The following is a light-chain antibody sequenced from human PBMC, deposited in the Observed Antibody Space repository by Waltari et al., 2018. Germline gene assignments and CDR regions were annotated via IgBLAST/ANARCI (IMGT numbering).Light chain of an antibody. CDR3: QQFDGSLYT. CDR1: QSVSSSY. CDR2: GAS. V-gene: IGKV3-20*01. J-gene: IGKJ2*01. Sequence: EIVLTQSPGTLSLSPGDRATLSCRASQSVSSSYLNWYQQKPGQPPRLLIYGASNRATGIPERFSGSGSGTDFTLTISRLKPEDFAVYYCQQFDGSLYTFGQGTKLETK.